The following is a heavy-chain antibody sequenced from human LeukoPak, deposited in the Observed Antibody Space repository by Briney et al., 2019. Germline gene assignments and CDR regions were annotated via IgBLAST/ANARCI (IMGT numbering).Heavy chain of an antibody. J-gene: IGHJ1*01. CDR1: GYTFTGYY. CDR3: ARGGGSTWTQRGYFHP. V-gene: IGHV1-2*02. Sequence: ASVKVSCKASGYTFTGYYMHWVRQAPGQGLEWMGWINPNSGGTNYAQKFQGRVTMTRDTSISTAYMELSRLRSDDTAVYYCARGGGSTWTQRGYFHPWGQGTLVTVSS. D-gene: IGHD6-13*01. CDR2: INPNSGGT.